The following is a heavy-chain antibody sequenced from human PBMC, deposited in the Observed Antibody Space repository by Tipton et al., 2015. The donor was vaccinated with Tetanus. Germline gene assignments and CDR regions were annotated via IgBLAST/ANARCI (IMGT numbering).Heavy chain of an antibody. CDR2: IYYSGDT. V-gene: IGHV4-31*03. CDR3: ARDQGGGRVVRLNWFDP. Sequence: TLSLTCTVSGDSISRGGYFWNWIRQFPGRGLEWIGYIYYSGDTFYNPSLKGRVAMSVDTSKNQFSLNLSSVTATDTATYYCARDQGGGRVVRLNWFDPWGQGTLVTVSS. D-gene: IGHD6-6*01. CDR1: GDSISRGGYF. J-gene: IGHJ5*02.